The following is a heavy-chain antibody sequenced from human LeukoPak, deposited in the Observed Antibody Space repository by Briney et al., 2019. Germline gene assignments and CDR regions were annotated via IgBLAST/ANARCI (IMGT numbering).Heavy chain of an antibody. CDR2: ISAYNGNT. CDR3: ARVRYSGSYYYNWFDP. Sequence: ASVKVSCKASGYTFTSYGISWVRQAPGQGLEWMGWISAYNGNTNYAQKLQGRVTMTTDTSTSTAYMELRSLRSDGTAVYYCARVRYSGSYYYNWFDPWGEGTLVTVSS. CDR1: GYTFTSYG. J-gene: IGHJ5*02. D-gene: IGHD1-26*01. V-gene: IGHV1-18*01.